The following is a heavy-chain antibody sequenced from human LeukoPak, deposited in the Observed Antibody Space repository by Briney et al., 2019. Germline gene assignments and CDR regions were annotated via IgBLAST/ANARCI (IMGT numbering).Heavy chain of an antibody. CDR2: ISGSGGST. J-gene: IGHJ4*02. D-gene: IGHD3-10*01. CDR3: AKAPMVRGVTYISD. CDR1: GFTFSSYA. V-gene: IGHV3-23*01. Sequence: PGGSLRLSCAASGFTFSSYAMSWVRQAPGKGLEWVSAISGSGGSTYYADSVKGRFTISGDNSKNTLYLQMNSLRAEDTAVYYCAKAPMVRGVTYISDWGQGTLVTVSS.